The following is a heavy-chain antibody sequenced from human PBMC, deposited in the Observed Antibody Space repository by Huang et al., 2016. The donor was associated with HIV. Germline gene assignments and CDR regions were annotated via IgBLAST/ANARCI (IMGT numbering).Heavy chain of an antibody. D-gene: IGHD3-10*01. V-gene: IGHV4-39*01. CDR2: CFYDVNN. CDR1: DGSISSSSYY. CDR3: AAMVRGVISYFDY. J-gene: IGHJ4*02. Sequence: QLQLQESGPGLVKPSETLSLTCTVSDGSISSSSYYWGWIRQPPGKGLEWIATCFYDVNNDYNPSLKSRVTISVDTSKNQFSLNLSSVTAADTAVYYCAAMVRGVISYFDYWGQGTLVTVSS.